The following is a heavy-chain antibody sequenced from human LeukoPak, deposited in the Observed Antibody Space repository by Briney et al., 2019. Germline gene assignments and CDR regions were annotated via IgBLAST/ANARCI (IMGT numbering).Heavy chain of an antibody. CDR1: GYTFTSYG. V-gene: IGHV1-18*04. J-gene: IGHJ6*03. D-gene: IGHD6-13*01. Sequence: ASVKVSCKASGYTFTSYGISWVRQAPGQGLEWMGWISDYNGNTNYAQKLQGRVTMTTDTSTSTAYMELRSLRSDDTAVYYCARVEAAAGRSRYYYYYYMDVWGKGTTVTVSS. CDR2: ISDYNGNT. CDR3: ARVEAAAGRSRYYYYYYMDV.